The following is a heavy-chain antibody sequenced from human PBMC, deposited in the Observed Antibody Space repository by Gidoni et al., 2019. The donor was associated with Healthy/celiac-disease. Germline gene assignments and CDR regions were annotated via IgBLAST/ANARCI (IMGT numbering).Heavy chain of an antibody. J-gene: IGHJ6*02. CDR3: AKAYCSGGSCYHGMDV. D-gene: IGHD2-15*01. Sequence: EVQLVESGGVVVQPGGSLRLSCAASGFHFDDYAMHWVRQAPGKGLEWVSLISWDGGSTYYADSVKGRFTISRDNSKNSLYLQMNSLRAEDTALYYCAKAYCSGGSCYHGMDVWGQGTTVTVSS. V-gene: IGHV3-43D*04. CDR2: ISWDGGST. CDR1: GFHFDDYA.